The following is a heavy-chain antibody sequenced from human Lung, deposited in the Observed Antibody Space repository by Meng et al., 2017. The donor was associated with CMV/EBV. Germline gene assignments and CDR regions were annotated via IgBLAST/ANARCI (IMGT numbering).Heavy chain of an antibody. CDR2: IYWDDDK. CDR1: GFSLSTSEVG. D-gene: IGHD2-2*01. V-gene: IGHV2-5*02. CDR3: ALFTRSWFDP. J-gene: IGHJ5*02. Sequence: HINLKESGPTLVKPTQTLTLTCTFSGFSLSTSEVGVGWIRQPPGKALEWLAVIYWDDDKRYSPSLKSRLTITKDTSKNQVVLTLTNMDPVDTATYYCALFTRSWFDPWGQGTLVTVSS.